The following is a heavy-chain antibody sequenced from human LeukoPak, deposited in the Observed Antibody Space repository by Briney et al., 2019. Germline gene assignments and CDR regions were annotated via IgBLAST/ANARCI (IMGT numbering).Heavy chain of an antibody. J-gene: IGHJ6*03. Sequence: GGSLRLSCTASGFTFGDYAMSWVRQAPGKGLEWVGFIRSKAYGGTTEYAASLKGRFSISRDDSKSIAYLQMNSLKTEDTAVYFCSRADKNYYDSSGFPPYYYYMDVWGKGTTVTVSS. CDR2: IRSKAYGGTT. CDR1: GFTFGDYA. V-gene: IGHV3-49*04. CDR3: SRADKNYYDSSGFPPYYYYMDV. D-gene: IGHD3-22*01.